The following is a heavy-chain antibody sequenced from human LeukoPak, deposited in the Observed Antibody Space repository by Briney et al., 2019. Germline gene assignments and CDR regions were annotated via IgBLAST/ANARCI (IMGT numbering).Heavy chain of an antibody. D-gene: IGHD2-15*01. CDR2: ISGSGGST. CDR1: GFTFSSYA. Sequence: GGSLRLSCAASGFTFSSYAMSWVRQAPGKGLEWVSAISGSGGSTYYADSVKGRFTISRDNSKNTLYLQLNSLRAEDTAVYYCARQHCSGGDCYFFDWGQGTLVTVSS. J-gene: IGHJ4*02. V-gene: IGHV3-23*01. CDR3: ARQHCSGGDCYFFD.